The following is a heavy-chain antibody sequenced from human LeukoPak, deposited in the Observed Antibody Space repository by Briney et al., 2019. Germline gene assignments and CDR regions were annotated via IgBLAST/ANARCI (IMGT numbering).Heavy chain of an antibody. J-gene: IGHJ3*02. CDR2: IYHSGST. CDR1: GYSISSGYY. D-gene: IGHD3-10*01. V-gene: IGHV4-38-2*02. Sequence: PSETLSLTCTVSGYSISSGYYWGWIRQPPGKGLEWIGNIYHSGSTYYNPSLKSRVTISVDTSKNQFSLKLSSVTAADTAVYYCARDAAGVGVRGVNDAFDIWGQGTMVTVSS. CDR3: ARDAAGVGVRGVNDAFDI.